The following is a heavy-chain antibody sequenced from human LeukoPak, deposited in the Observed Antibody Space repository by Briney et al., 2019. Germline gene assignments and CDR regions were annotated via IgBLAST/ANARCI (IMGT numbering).Heavy chain of an antibody. V-gene: IGHV3-23*01. CDR2: ISGSGGST. CDR1: GFTFSSYA. Sequence: PGGSLRLSCAASGFTFSSYAMSWVRQAPGKGLEWVSAISGSGGSTYYADSVKGRFTVSRDNSKNTLYLQMNSLRAEDTAVYYCAKDMTTVSAGAGDYWGQGTLVTVSS. D-gene: IGHD4-11*01. J-gene: IGHJ4*02. CDR3: AKDMTTVSAGAGDY.